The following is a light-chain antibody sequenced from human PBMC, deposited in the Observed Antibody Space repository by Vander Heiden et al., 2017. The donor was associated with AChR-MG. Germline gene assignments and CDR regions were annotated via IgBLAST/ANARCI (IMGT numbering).Light chain of an antibody. Sequence: QSALPPPASVSGSPGHPITITCTVTSSDVGSYNLVSWYQQHPAKAPKVMIYEVSKRPAGVFSRFSGSKSGNTACLTSCGLQAEDEADYYCCSYAGGTTWVFGGGTRLTVL. J-gene: IGLJ3*02. CDR2: EVS. V-gene: IGLV2-23*02. CDR3: CSYAGGTTWV. CDR1: SSDVGSYNL.